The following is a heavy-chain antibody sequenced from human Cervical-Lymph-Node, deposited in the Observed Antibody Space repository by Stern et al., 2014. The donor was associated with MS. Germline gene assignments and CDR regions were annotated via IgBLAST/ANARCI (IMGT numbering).Heavy chain of an antibody. CDR3: ARGSFRWYSTYYFDS. V-gene: IGHV3-30-3*01. CDR1: AFTFSNYD. D-gene: IGHD4-23*01. Sequence: VQLVESGGGVVQPGRSLRLSCAASAFTFSNYDMHWVRQAPGKGLEWVAIISYDGSNKYYADSVKGRFTISRDNSKDTPYLQMNSLRTEDTSMFYCARGSFRWYSTYYFDSWGQGTLVTVSS. CDR2: ISYDGSNK. J-gene: IGHJ4*02.